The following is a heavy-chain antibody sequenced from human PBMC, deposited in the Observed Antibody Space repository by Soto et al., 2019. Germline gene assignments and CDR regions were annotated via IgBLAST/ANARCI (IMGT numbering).Heavy chain of an antibody. CDR1: GGTFSSYA. Sequence: SVKVSCKASGGTFSSYAISWVRQAPGQGLEWMGGIIPIFGTAKYAQKFQGRVTITADECTSTAYIELSSLRSEDTAVYYCARDWRIQLWPAQRYYYGMDVWGQGTTVTVSS. CDR2: IIPIFGTA. D-gene: IGHD5-18*01. CDR3: ARDWRIQLWPAQRYYYGMDV. J-gene: IGHJ6*02. V-gene: IGHV1-69*13.